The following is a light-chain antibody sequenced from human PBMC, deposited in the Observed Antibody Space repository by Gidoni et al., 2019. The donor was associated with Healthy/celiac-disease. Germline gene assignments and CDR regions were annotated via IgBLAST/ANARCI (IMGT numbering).Light chain of an antibody. Sequence: DIVIAQSHAPRAVSLGEMATINCKSSPSVLYSSNNKNYLAWYQQKPGQPPKLLIYCASTRESGVPDRFSGSGSGTDFTLTISSLQAEDVSVYYCQQYYSTPWTFGQGTKVEIK. CDR3: QQYYSTPWT. J-gene: IGKJ1*01. CDR2: CAS. V-gene: IGKV4-1*01. CDR1: PSVLYSSNNKNY.